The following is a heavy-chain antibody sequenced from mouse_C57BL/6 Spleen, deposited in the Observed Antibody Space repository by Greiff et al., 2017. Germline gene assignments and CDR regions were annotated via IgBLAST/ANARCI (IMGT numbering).Heavy chain of an antibody. CDR1: GYTFTSYW. D-gene: IGHD3-2*02. CDR3: ARWGAAQAAY. CDR2: IYPSDSET. J-gene: IGHJ3*01. V-gene: IGHV1-61*01. Sequence: QVQLQQPGAELVRPGSSVKLSCKASGYTFTSYWMDWVKQRPGQGLEWIGNIYPSDSETHYNQKFKDKATLTVDKSSSTAYMQLSSLTSEDSAVYYCARWGAAQAAYWGQGTLVTVSA.